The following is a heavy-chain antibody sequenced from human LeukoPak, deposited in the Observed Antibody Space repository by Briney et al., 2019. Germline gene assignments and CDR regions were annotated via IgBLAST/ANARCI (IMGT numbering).Heavy chain of an antibody. CDR2: ISSSGSTI. CDR1: GGSIGRSSYY. V-gene: IGHV3-11*04. D-gene: IGHD3-10*02. CDR3: AELGITMIGGV. J-gene: IGHJ6*04. Sequence: LSLTCTVSGGSIGRSSYYWGWIRQPPGKGLEWVSYISSSGSTIYYADSVKGRFTISRDNAKNSLYLQMNSLRAEDTAVYYCAELGITMIGGVWGKGTTVTISS.